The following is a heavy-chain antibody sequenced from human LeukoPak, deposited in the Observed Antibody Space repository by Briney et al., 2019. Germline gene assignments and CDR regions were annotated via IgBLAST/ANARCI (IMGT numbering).Heavy chain of an antibody. D-gene: IGHD6-19*01. Sequence: SETLSLTCSVSGDSISIYYWSWIRQPPGKGLEWIGYIYYSGSTNYNPSLKSRVTISVDTSKNQFSLKLSSVTAADTAVYYCARHPSVAGTKGGFDHWGQGTLVTVSS. V-gene: IGHV4-59*08. CDR1: GDSISIYY. CDR2: IYYSGST. J-gene: IGHJ4*02. CDR3: ARHPSVAGTKGGFDH.